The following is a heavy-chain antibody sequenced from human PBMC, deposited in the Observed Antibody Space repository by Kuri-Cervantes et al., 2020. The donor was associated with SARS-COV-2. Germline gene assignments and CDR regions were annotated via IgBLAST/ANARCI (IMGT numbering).Heavy chain of an antibody. V-gene: IGHV1-69*04. CDR2: TIPMFGLV. Sequence: SVKVSCKASGGSFTDYPISWVRQAPGQGLEWMGRTIPMFGLVSYAPRFQGRVTITADKSTSTAYMELSRLRSDDTAVYYCARAGGISSGYYYRLDYWGQGTLVTVSS. CDR3: ARAGGISSGYYYRLDY. D-gene: IGHD3-22*01. CDR1: GGSFTDYP. J-gene: IGHJ4*02.